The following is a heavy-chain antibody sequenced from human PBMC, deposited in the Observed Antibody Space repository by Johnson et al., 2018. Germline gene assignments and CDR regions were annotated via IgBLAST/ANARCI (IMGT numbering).Heavy chain of an antibody. CDR2: IYYSGST. Sequence: QVQLQESGPGLVKPSETLSLTCTVSGGSISSYYWSWIRQPPGKGLEWIGYIYYSGSTTYNPSLQRRVTISVDTSTNQFSLKLSSVTAADTAVYYCGRARVQQLVPVYYYYGMDVWGQGTTVTVSS. CDR1: GGSISSYY. D-gene: IGHD6-6*01. V-gene: IGHV4-59*01. J-gene: IGHJ6*02. CDR3: GRARVQQLVPVYYYYGMDV.